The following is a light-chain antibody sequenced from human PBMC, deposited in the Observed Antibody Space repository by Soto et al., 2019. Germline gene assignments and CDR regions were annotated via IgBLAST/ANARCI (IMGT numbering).Light chain of an antibody. CDR1: QSVSSSY. V-gene: IGKV3-20*01. Sequence: EIVLTQSPGTLSLSPGERATLSCRASQSVSSSYLAWYQQKPGQAPRLLIYGASSRATGIPDRFSGSGSGTDFNLTISRLEPEDFAVYYCQQYGSSPYTLGQGNKLEI. J-gene: IGKJ2*01. CDR2: GAS. CDR3: QQYGSSPYT.